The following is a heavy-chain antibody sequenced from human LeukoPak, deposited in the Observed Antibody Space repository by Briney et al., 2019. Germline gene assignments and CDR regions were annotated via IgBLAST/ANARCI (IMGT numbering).Heavy chain of an antibody. Sequence: NPSETLSLTCTVSGGSINSDVSYWSWIRQPAGTAAGKGLEWIGYVYSSGSTNYNPSLKSRVTILIDTSKNQFSLKLSSVTAADTAVYYCARGEVGTFDIWGQGTMVTVSS. J-gene: IGHJ3*02. CDR2: VYSSGST. CDR1: GGSINSDVSY. CDR3: ARGEVGTFDI. V-gene: IGHV4-61*10.